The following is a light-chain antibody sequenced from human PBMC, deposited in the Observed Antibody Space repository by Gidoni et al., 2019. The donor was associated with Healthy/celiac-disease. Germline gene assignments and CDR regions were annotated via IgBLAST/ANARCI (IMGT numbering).Light chain of an antibody. Sequence: QSALTEPASVSGSPGQSITISCTGTSSDVGGYNYVSWYQQHPGKAPKLMIYDVINRPSGVSNRFSGSESGNTASLTISGLQAEDEADYYCSSYTSSSTQVFGTGTKVTVL. CDR2: DVI. J-gene: IGLJ1*01. V-gene: IGLV2-14*03. CDR1: SSDVGGYNY. CDR3: SSYTSSSTQV.